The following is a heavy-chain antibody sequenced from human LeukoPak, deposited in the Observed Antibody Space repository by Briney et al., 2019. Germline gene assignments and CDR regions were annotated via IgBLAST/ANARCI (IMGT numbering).Heavy chain of an antibody. CDR2: IYYSGST. CDR1: GDSINSLDL. V-gene: IGHV4-59*11. CDR3: ARRSDYYYYGMDV. Sequence: SETLSLTCTVSGDSINSLDLWSWVRQPPGKGLEWIGYIYYSGSTNYNPSLKSRVTISVDTSKNQFSLKLSSVTAADTAVYYCARRSDYYYYGMDVWGQGTTVTVSS. J-gene: IGHJ6*02. D-gene: IGHD3-3*01.